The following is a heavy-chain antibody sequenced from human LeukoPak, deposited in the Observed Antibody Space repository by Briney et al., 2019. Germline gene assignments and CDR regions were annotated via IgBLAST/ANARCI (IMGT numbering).Heavy chain of an antibody. CDR3: ARGGRLNPLAANDY. V-gene: IGHV4-34*01. CDR2: INHSGST. Sequence: SETLSLTCAVYGGSFSGYYWSWIRQPPGKGLEWIGEINHSGSTNYNPSLKSRVTISVDTSKNQFSLKLSSVTAADTAVCYCARGGRLNPLAANDYWGQGTLVTVSS. D-gene: IGHD2-15*01. CDR1: GGSFSGYY. J-gene: IGHJ4*02.